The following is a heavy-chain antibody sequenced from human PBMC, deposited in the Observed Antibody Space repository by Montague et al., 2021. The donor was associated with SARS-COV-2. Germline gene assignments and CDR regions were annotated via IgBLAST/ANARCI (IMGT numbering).Heavy chain of an antibody. CDR1: GDSISDYY. D-gene: IGHD3-10*01. CDR2: IFRSGAT. CDR3: ARTSRGSRYFYGVDV. V-gene: IGHV4-59*01. J-gene: IGHJ6*02. Sequence: SETLSLTCTVSGDSISDYYWSWIWQPPAMGLEWIGYIFRSGATNYNPPPKSRGLITLDTSKSQFSLRLSSATAADTAMYYCARTSRGSRYFYGVDVWGQGTPVIVSS.